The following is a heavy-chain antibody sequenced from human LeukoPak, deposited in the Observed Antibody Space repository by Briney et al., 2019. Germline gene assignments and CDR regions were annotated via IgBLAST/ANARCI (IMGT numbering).Heavy chain of an antibody. CDR3: ARHSLRYGYNLPEAFDI. Sequence: PSETLSLTCAVYGGSISSYYWSWIRQPPGKGLEWIGYIYYSGSTVYNPSLTNRVHISVDTSKDQFSLRLFFLTAADTAVYYCARHSLRYGYNLPEAFDIWGQGTLVTVSS. J-gene: IGHJ3*02. CDR2: IYYSGST. D-gene: IGHD5-24*01. V-gene: IGHV4-59*08. CDR1: GGSISSYY.